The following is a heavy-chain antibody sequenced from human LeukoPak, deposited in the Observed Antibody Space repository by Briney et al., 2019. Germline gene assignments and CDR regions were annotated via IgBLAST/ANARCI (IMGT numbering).Heavy chain of an antibody. CDR2: IYYSGST. J-gene: IGHJ4*02. CDR3: ARPIYTAAGQPYFDY. Sequence: SETLSLTCTVSGGSISSSSYYWGWIRQPPGKGLEWIGSIYYSGSTYYNPSLKSRVTISVDTSKNQFPLKLSSVTAADTAVYYCARPIYTAAGQPYFDYWGQGTLVTVSS. CDR1: GGSISSSSYY. D-gene: IGHD6-13*01. V-gene: IGHV4-39*01.